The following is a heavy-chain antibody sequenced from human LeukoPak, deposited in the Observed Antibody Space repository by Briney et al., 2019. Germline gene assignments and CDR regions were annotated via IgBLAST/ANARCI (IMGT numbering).Heavy chain of an antibody. J-gene: IGHJ4*02. V-gene: IGHV3-30*02. D-gene: IGHD3-3*01. CDR2: IRYDGSNK. CDR1: GFTFSSYG. CDR3: AKDRRISCYDFCGYFDY. Sequence: GGYLRLSCAASGFTFSSYGMHWVRQAPGKGLEWVAFIRYDGSNKYYADSVKGRFTISRDNSKNTLYLQMNSLRAEDTAVYYCAKDRRISCYDFCGYFDYWGQGTLVTVSS.